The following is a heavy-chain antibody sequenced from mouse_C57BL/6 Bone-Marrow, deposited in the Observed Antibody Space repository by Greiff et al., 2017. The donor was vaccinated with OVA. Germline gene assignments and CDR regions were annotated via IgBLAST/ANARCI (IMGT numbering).Heavy chain of an antibody. V-gene: IGHV1-72*01. CDR2: IDPNSGGT. Sequence: QVQLQQPGAELVKPGASVKLSCKASGYTFTSYWMHWVKQRPGLGLEWIGRIDPNSGGTKYNEKFKSKATLTVDKPSSTAYMQLSSLTSEDSAVYYCARWRMRNYFDYWGQGTTLTVSS. CDR1: GYTFTSYW. J-gene: IGHJ2*01. CDR3: ARWRMRNYFDY.